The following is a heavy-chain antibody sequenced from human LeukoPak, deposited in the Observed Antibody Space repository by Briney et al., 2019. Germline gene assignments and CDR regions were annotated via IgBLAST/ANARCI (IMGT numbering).Heavy chain of an antibody. CDR3: ARASEYGDYGIDY. Sequence: GGSLRLSCAASGFTFSGYEMSWVRQAPGKGLEWVSYISRSGTTKYYADPVKGRFTISRDNAKNSLYLQMNSLRAEDTAVYYCARASEYGDYGIDYWGQGTLVTVSS. J-gene: IGHJ4*02. V-gene: IGHV3-48*03. CDR1: GFTFSGYE. D-gene: IGHD4-17*01. CDR2: ISRSGTTK.